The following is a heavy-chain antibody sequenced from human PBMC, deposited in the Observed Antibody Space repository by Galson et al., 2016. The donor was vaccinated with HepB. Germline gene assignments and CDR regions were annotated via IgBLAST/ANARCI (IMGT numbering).Heavy chain of an antibody. CDR2: ISGNGGTT. CDR3: VRGARYTASPYYFDN. V-gene: IGHV3-64D*08. D-gene: IGHD3-9*01. Sequence: SLRLSCAASGFTLSNYAMQWVRQAPGKGLIYVSAISGNGGTTYYADSVRGRFTISRDNSKNTLYLQMRSLIPGDTAVYYCVRGARYTASPYYFDNWGQGTLVTVSS. CDR1: GFTLSNYA. J-gene: IGHJ4*02.